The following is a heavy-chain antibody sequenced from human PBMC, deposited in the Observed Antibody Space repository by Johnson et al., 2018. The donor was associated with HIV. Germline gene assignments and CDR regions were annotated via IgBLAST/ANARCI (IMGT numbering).Heavy chain of an antibody. CDR3: AKVGGRHDYGDYLGAFDI. J-gene: IGHJ3*02. D-gene: IGHD4-17*01. CDR2: ISYDGSNK. V-gene: IGHV3-30*04. CDR1: GFTFSSYA. Sequence: VQLVESGGGLVQPGRSLRLSCAASGFTFSSYAMHWVRQAPGKGLEWVAVISYDGSNKYSADSVKGRFTISRDNSKNTLYLQMNSLRAEDTAVYYCAKVGGRHDYGDYLGAFDIWGQGTMVTVSS.